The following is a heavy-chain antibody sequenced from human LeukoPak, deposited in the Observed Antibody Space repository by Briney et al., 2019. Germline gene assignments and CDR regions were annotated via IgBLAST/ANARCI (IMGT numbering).Heavy chain of an antibody. V-gene: IGHV4-59*01. D-gene: IGHD1-26*01. CDR3: ARGLVGANDYAFDI. CDR1: GDSISSYY. CDR2: IYYSVCT. Sequence: SETLSLTCTVSGDSISSYYWSWIRQPPGKRLEWIGYIYYSVCTHYTPPLNRLVTISVAPSSNQFSLKLSSVTAADTAVYYCARGLVGANDYAFDIWGQGTMVTVSS. J-gene: IGHJ3*02.